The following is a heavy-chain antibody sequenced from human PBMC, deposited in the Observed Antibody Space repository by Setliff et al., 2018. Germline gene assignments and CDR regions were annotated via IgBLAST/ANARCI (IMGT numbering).Heavy chain of an antibody. Sequence: SETLSLTCTVSGVSIRSYYWSWIRQPPGKGLEWIGYIFYSGSSNHNPSLQSRVSISVDTSKNQLSLKLDSLTAADTAVYFCARLPRTVTHFDYWGQGALVTVSS. CDR2: IFYSGSS. V-gene: IGHV4-59*01. CDR1: GVSIRSYY. D-gene: IGHD4-17*01. J-gene: IGHJ4*02. CDR3: ARLPRTVTHFDY.